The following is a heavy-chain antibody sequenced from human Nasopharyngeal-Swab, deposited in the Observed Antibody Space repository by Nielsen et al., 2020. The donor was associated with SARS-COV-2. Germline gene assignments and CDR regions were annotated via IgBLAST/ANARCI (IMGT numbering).Heavy chain of an antibody. Sequence: ASVKVSCKASAYTFTGYYVHWLRQAPGQGLEWMGRINPNSGGTNYAQKFQGRVTMTRDTSISTAYLELSRLRSDDTAVYYCARDPTSVAGTGDYYYGMDVWGQGTTVTVSS. V-gene: IGHV1-2*06. D-gene: IGHD6-19*01. CDR3: ARDPTSVAGTGDYYYGMDV. CDR2: INPNSGGT. J-gene: IGHJ6*02. CDR1: AYTFTGYY.